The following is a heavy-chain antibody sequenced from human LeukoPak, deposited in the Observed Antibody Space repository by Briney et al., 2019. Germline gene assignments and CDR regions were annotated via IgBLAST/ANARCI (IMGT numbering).Heavy chain of an antibody. CDR3: ARDNDFWSAPSWFDP. CDR2: IIPIFGTA. J-gene: IGHJ5*02. V-gene: IGHV1-69*05. Sequence: ASVKVSCKASGGTFSSYAISWVRQAPGQGLEWMGGIIPIFGTANYAQKLQGRVTITRDTSASTAYMELSSLRSEDTAVYYCARDNDFWSAPSWFDPWGQGTLVTVSS. D-gene: IGHD3-3*01. CDR1: GGTFSSYA.